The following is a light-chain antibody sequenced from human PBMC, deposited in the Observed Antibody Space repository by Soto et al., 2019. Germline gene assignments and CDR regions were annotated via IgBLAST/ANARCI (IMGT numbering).Light chain of an antibody. CDR3: QQYNKWPLT. J-gene: IGKJ4*01. CDR2: SAS. V-gene: IGKV3-15*01. CDR1: QTVWST. Sequence: EIVMTQSPGTLSVSPGERATLSCRASQTVWSTLAWYQQRPGQAPRLLIYSASTRATGIPARFSGSGSGTEFTLIISSLQSEDFAVYYCQQYNKWPLTFGGGTKVEIK.